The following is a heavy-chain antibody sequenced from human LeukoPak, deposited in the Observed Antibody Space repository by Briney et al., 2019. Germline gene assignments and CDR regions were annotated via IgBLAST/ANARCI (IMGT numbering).Heavy chain of an antibody. J-gene: IGHJ4*01. Sequence: EAGGSLRLSCAASGFTFSSYSMNWVRQAPGNGLEWVSSISSSSYIYYADSVKGRFTISRDNAKNSLYLQMNSLRAEDTAVYYCARDSTGDYIGYWGQEPWSPSPQ. V-gene: IGHV3-21*01. CDR2: ISSSSYI. D-gene: IGHD1-14*01. CDR1: GFTFSSYS. CDR3: ARDSTGDYIGY.